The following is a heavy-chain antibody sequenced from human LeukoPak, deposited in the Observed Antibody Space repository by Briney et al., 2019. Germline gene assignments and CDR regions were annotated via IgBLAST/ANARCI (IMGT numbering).Heavy chain of an antibody. J-gene: IGHJ6*03. D-gene: IGHD3-22*01. CDR1: GYTFTSYY. V-gene: IGHV1-46*01. Sequence: ASVKVSCKASGYTFTSYYMHWVRQAPGQGLEWVGIINPSGDPTAYAQKFQGRVTMTSDMSTSTVYMELSSLRSEDTAVYYCARSSGYYSSLFYMHVWGKGTTVTVSS. CDR2: INPSGDPT. CDR3: ARSSGYYSSLFYMHV.